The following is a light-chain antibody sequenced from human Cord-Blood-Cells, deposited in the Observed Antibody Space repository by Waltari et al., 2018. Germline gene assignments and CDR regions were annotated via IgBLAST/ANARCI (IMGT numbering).Light chain of an antibody. V-gene: IGLV2-11*01. CDR2: DVN. J-gene: IGLJ1*01. Sequence: QSALTQPRSVSGSPGQSVNISCTGNSSDVGGYTYVSWYLQHPGNAPKLMIYDVNKRPSGVPDRFSGSKSGNTASLTISGLQAEDEADYYCCSYAGSYTFVFGTGTKVTVL. CDR3: CSYAGSYTFV. CDR1: SSDVGGYTY.